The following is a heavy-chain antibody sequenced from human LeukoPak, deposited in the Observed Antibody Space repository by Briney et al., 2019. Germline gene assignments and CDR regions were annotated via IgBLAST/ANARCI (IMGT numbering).Heavy chain of an antibody. Sequence: ASVKVSCKASGYTFTGYYMHWVRQAPGQGLEWMGGIIPIFGTANYAQKFQGRVTITADKSTSTAYMELSSLRSEDTAVYYCARSNLPYSSGWYSIRGNYYYYYMDAWGKGTTVTISS. CDR1: GYTFTGYY. J-gene: IGHJ6*03. V-gene: IGHV1-69*06. CDR2: IIPIFGTA. CDR3: ARSNLPYSSGWYSIRGNYYYYYMDA. D-gene: IGHD6-19*01.